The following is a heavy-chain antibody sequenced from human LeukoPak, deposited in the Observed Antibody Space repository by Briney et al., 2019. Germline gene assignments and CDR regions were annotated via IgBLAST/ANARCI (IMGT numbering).Heavy chain of an antibody. CDR2: ISYDGSNK. J-gene: IGHJ4*02. Sequence: PGRSLRLSCAASGFTFSSYAMHWVRQAPGKGLEWVAVISYDGSNKYYADSVKGRFTISRDNSKNTLYLQMNSLRAEDTAVYYCARIQGSSAAYGVPYYFDYWGQGTLVTVSS. D-gene: IGHD3-22*01. CDR3: ARIQGSSAAYGVPYYFDY. CDR1: GFTFSSYA. V-gene: IGHV3-30*04.